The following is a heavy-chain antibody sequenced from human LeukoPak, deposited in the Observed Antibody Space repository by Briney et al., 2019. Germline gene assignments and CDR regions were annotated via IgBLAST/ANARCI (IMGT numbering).Heavy chain of an antibody. Sequence: GGSLRLSCAASGFTVSSNYMSWVRQAPGKGLEWVSIIYSGGSTFYADSVKGRFTISRDNSKNTLYLQMNSLRAEDTAVYYCARDLTAMVTFDYWGQGTLVTVSS. CDR2: IYSGGST. V-gene: IGHV3-53*01. CDR3: ARDLTAMVTFDY. D-gene: IGHD5-18*01. CDR1: GFTVSSNY. J-gene: IGHJ4*02.